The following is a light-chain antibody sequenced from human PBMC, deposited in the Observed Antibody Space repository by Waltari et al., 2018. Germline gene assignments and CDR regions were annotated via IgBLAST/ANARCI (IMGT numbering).Light chain of an antibody. CDR3: QQYNTWPPLT. CDR1: QNVYTN. V-gene: IGKV3-15*01. J-gene: IGKJ4*01. Sequence: EIVMTQSPATLSLSPGESATLSCRACQNVYTNLAWYQQKPGQAPRLLISGASGWATGVPWRFSGSGSGTEFTLTISSLQSDDFAVYYCQQYNTWPPLTFGGGTRVDIK. CDR2: GAS.